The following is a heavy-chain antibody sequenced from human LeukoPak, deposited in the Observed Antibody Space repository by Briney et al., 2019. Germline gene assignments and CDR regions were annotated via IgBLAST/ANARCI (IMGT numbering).Heavy chain of an antibody. CDR1: GFTFSSYG. V-gene: IGHV3-30*18. CDR3: AKDLAVAAYY. CDR2: ISYDGSNK. Sequence: GRSLRLSCAASGFTFSSYGKHWVRQAPGKGLEWVAVISYDGSNKYYADSVKGRFTISRDNSKNTLYLQMNSLRAEDTAVYYCAKDLAVAAYYWGQGTLVTVSS. J-gene: IGHJ4*02. D-gene: IGHD6-19*01.